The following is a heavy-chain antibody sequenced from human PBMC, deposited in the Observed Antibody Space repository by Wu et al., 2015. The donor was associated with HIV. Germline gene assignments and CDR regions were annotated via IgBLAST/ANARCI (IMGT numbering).Heavy chain of an antibody. Sequence: QVQLVQSGAEVKKPGASVKVSCKASGYTFTSYGISWVRQAPGQGLEWMGWISAYNGNTNYAQKLQGRVTMTTDTSTSTAYMELRSLRSDDTAVYYCARDGYCTNGVCYTRWGVXDYWGQGTLVTVSS. D-gene: IGHD2-8*01. J-gene: IGHJ4*02. V-gene: IGHV1-18*01. CDR2: ISAYNGNT. CDR1: GYTFTSYG. CDR3: ARDGYCTNGVCYTRWGVXDY.